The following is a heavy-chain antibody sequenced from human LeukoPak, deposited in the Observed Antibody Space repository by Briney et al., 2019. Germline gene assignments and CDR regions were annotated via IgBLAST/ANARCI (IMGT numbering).Heavy chain of an antibody. J-gene: IGHJ4*02. CDR3: ARGLVPGFLDY. V-gene: IGHV3-30*03. CDR2: ISYDGSNK. CDR1: GFTFSSYG. D-gene: IGHD4-11*01. Sequence: PGGSLRLSCAASGFTFSSYGLHWVRQAPGKGLDWVAVISYDGSNKYYADSVKGRFTISRDNSKNTLYLQMNSLRAEDTAVYYCARGLVPGFLDYWGQGTPVTVSS.